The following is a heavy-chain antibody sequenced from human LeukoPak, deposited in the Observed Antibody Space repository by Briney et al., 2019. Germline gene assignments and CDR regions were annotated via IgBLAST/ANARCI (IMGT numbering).Heavy chain of an antibody. CDR2: INSGGST. D-gene: IGHD5-18*01. V-gene: IGHV3-66*01. CDR3: ARDRIRYGYSLYYYYGRDV. Sequence: GGSLRLSCAASGFNVSSNYMSWFRQAPGKGLEWEAVINSGGSTYYADSLKGRVTISRDNSKNTLYLQMNSLRAEDTAVYYCARDRIRYGYSLYYYYGRDVWGQGTTVTVS. CDR1: GFNVSSNY. J-gene: IGHJ6*02.